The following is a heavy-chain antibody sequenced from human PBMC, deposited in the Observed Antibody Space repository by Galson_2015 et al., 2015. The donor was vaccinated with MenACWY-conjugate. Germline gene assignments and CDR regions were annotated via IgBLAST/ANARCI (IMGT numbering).Heavy chain of an antibody. CDR1: GFTCSSTA. CDR3: AKDGFRGDCSGGSCYPLGN. Sequence: SLLPGCEAYGFTCSSTAMSCVGQAPGTRQDWVSAISGSGDHPYETDSLNRGSPSSRDNSRRTLYLQINSLRAEDTAVYYCAKDGFRGDCSGGSCYPLGNWGQGTLVTVSS. V-gene: IGHV3-23*01. D-gene: IGHD2-15*01. J-gene: IGHJ4*02. CDR2: ISGSGDHP.